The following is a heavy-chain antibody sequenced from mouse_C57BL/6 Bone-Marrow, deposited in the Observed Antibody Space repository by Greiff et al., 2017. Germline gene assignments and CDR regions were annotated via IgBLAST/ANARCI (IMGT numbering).Heavy chain of an antibody. J-gene: IGHJ4*01. D-gene: IGHD3-2*02. CDR2: ISSGGSYT. V-gene: IGHV5-6*01. Sequence: EVKLMESGGDLVKPGGSLKLSCAASGFTFSSYGMSWVRQTPDKRLEWVATISSGGSYTYYPDSVKGRFTISRDNAKNTLYLQMSSLKSEDTAMYYCARHDNSSGYYYAMDYWGQGTSVTVSS. CDR1: GFTFSSYG. CDR3: ARHDNSSGYYYAMDY.